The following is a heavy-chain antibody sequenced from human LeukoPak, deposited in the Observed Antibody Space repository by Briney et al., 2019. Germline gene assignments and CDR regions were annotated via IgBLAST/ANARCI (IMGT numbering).Heavy chain of an antibody. CDR2: ISSDGSST. Sequence: GGSLRLSCAASGFTFSSNWMYWVRQAPGKGLVWVSYISSDGSSTNYADSVKGRFTISRDNAKNTLYVQMNSLRAEDTAVYYCAKLKYSSGYFDYWGQGTLVTVSS. J-gene: IGHJ4*02. D-gene: IGHD3-22*01. V-gene: IGHV3-74*01. CDR1: GFTFSSNW. CDR3: AKLKYSSGYFDY.